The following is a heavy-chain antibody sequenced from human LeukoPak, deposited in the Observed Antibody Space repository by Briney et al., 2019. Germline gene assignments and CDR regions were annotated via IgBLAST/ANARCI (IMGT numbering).Heavy chain of an antibody. CDR3: ARGSAAGPRLFDY. J-gene: IGHJ4*02. D-gene: IGHD6-13*01. Sequence: ASVKVSCKASGYTFTGYYMHWVRQAPGQGLEWMGWINPNSGGTNYAQKFQGRVTMTRDTSISTAYMELRSLRSDDTAVYYCARGSAAGPRLFDYWGQGTLVTVSS. V-gene: IGHV1-2*02. CDR1: GYTFTGYY. CDR2: INPNSGGT.